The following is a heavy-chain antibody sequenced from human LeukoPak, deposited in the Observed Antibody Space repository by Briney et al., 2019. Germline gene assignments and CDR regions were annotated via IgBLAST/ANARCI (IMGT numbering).Heavy chain of an antibody. CDR3: ARGKGIPMIVAH. Sequence: ASLKVSCKASGYTFTGSYIHWVRQAPGQGLEWMGWINPNSGGTNYAQKFQGRVTMTRDTSISTAYMELSRLRSDDTAVYYCARGKGIPMIVAHWGQGTLVTVSS. CDR2: INPNSGGT. CDR1: GYTFTGSY. J-gene: IGHJ4*02. V-gene: IGHV1-2*02. D-gene: IGHD3-22*01.